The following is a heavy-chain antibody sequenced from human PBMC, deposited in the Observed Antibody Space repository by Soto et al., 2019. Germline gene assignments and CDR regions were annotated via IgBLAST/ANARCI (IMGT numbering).Heavy chain of an antibody. V-gene: IGHV1-2*04. Sequence: ASVKVSCKASGYTITGYYMHWVRQAPGQGLEWMGWINPNSGGTNYAQKFQGWVTMTRDTSISTAYMELRSLRSDDTAVYYCARAHSSGWYPDYFDYWGQGTLVTVSS. D-gene: IGHD6-19*01. CDR3: ARAHSSGWYPDYFDY. CDR2: INPNSGGT. CDR1: GYTITGYY. J-gene: IGHJ4*02.